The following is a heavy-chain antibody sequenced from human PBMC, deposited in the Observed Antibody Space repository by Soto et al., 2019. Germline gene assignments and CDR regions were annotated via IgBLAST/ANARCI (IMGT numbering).Heavy chain of an antibody. CDR3: ARDIGGYDDSSSALPLYGMDC. Sequence: ASVKVSCKASGYTFTGYYMHWVRQAPGQGLEWMGWINPNSGGTNYAQKFQGWVTMTRDTSISTAYMELSRLRSDDTAVYYCARDIGGYDDSSSALPLYGMDCWGQGTTVTVSS. D-gene: IGHD3-22*01. V-gene: IGHV1-2*04. CDR1: GYTFTGYY. CDR2: INPNSGGT. J-gene: IGHJ6*02.